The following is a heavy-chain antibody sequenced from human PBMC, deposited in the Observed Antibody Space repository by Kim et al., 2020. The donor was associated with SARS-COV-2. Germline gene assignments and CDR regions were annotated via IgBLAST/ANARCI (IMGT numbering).Heavy chain of an antibody. J-gene: IGHJ3*02. CDR3: ATNLLWCGETHAFDI. D-gene: IGHD3-10*01. V-gene: IGHV3-33*05. CDR2: ISYDGSNK. CDR1: GFTFSSYG. Sequence: GGSLRLSCAASGFTFSSYGMHWVRQAPGKGLEWVAVISYDGSNKYYADSVKGRFTISRDNSKNTLYLQMNSLRAEDTAVYYCATNLLWCGETHAFDIWGQGTMVTVSS.